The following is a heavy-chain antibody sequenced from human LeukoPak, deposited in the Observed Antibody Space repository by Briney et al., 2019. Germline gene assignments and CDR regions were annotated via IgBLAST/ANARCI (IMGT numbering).Heavy chain of an antibody. CDR2: IKSNTNGGTS. CDR3: TTHSVTVTGTHF. CDR1: GFTFTNAW. V-gene: IGHV3-15*07. J-gene: IGHJ4*01. D-gene: IGHD6-19*01. Sequence: GGSLRLSCVASGFTFTNAWMTWVRQSPGMGLEWVGRIKSNTNGGTSDYAAPVKGRFAISRDDSKNTLYLQMNGLKPEDTATYYCTTHSVTVTGTHFWGQGALVIVSS.